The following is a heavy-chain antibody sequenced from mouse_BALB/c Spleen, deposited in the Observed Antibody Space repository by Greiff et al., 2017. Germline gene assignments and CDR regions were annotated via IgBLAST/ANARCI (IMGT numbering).Heavy chain of an antibody. V-gene: IGHV5-17*02. J-gene: IGHJ2*01. CDR2: ISSGSSTI. CDR3: ARLRYYGSSHYFDY. D-gene: IGHD1-1*01. CDR1: GFTFSSFG. Sequence: EVMLVESGGGLVQPGGSRKLSCAASGFTFSSFGMHWVRQAPEKGLEWVAYISSGSSTIYYADTVKGRFTISRDNPKNTLFLQMTSLRSEDTAMYYCARLRYYGSSHYFDYWGQGTTLTVSS.